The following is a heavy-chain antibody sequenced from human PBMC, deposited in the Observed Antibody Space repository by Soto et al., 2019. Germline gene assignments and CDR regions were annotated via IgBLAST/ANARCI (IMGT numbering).Heavy chain of an antibody. V-gene: IGHV3-23*01. D-gene: IGHD4-17*01. CDR2: ITAGGGI. J-gene: IGHJ3*01. CDR3: ARDPNGNYIGAFDF. CDR1: TFTFSTYA. Sequence: GALRLSCAASTFTFSTYAMTWVRQAPGKGLEWVASITAGGGISYGDSVKGRSTVSRDNSRNTLYLQLNSLRAEDTAIYYCARDPNGNYIGAFDFWDQGTMVTVSS.